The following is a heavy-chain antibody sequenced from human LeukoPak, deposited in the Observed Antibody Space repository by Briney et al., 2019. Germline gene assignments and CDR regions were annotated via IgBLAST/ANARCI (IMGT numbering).Heavy chain of an antibody. CDR1: GGSISSSSYY. CDR3: ARGRGFRVTTYNY. V-gene: IGHV4-39*02. Sequence: PSETLSLTCTVSGGSISSSSYYWGWIRQPPGKGLEWIGSIYYSGSTYHNPSLKSRVTISVDTSKNHFSLKLSSVTAADTAVYYCARGRGFRVTTYNYWGQGTLVTVSS. D-gene: IGHD4-17*01. J-gene: IGHJ4*02. CDR2: IYYSGST.